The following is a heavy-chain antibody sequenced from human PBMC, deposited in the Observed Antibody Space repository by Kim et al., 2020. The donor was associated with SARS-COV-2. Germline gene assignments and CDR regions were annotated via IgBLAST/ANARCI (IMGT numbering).Heavy chain of an antibody. V-gene: IGHV3-48*02. Sequence: GRFTISRDNAKNSLYLQMNSRGDEDTAVYYCAREPDDYYDSSGYYWVFDYWGQGTLVTVSS. J-gene: IGHJ4*02. D-gene: IGHD3-22*01. CDR3: AREPDDYYDSSGYYWVFDY.